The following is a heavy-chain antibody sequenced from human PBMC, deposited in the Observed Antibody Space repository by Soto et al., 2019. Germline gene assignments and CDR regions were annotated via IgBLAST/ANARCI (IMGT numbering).Heavy chain of an antibody. CDR2: INPNSGGT. CDR3: AILPHMNRYGGMDV. J-gene: IGHJ6*02. Sequence: QVQLVQSGAEVKKPGASVKVSCKASGYNFTGYYMHWVRQAPGQGLEWMGWINPNSGGTNYAQKFQGRVTMTRDTSISTAYMELSRLRSDDTAMYYCAILPHMNRYGGMDVWGQGTTVTVSS. CDR1: GYNFTGYY. D-gene: IGHD4-17*01. V-gene: IGHV1-2*02.